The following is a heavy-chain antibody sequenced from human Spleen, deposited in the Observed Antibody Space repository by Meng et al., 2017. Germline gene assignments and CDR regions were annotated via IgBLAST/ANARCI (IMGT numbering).Heavy chain of an antibody. Sequence: ASVKVSCKASGYTFSSYYIHWVRQAPGQGLEWMGIINPGGGSTSYAQKFQGRFTMTRDTSTSTVYMELSSLGSEDTAVYYCARDRSFSSYGGNSELGYYYGMDVWGQGTTVTVSS. CDR2: INPGGGST. V-gene: IGHV1-46*01. J-gene: IGHJ6*02. CDR1: GYTFSSYY. CDR3: ARDRSFSSYGGNSELGYYYGMDV. D-gene: IGHD4-23*01.